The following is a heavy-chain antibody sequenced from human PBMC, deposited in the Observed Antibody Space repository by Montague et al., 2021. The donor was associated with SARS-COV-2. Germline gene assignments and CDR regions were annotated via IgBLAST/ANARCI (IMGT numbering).Heavy chain of an antibody. CDR2: INHSGSI. V-gene: IGHV4-34*01. Sequence: SETLSLTCAVYGGSFSGYYWSWIRQPPGKGLVWIGEINHSGSINXNPSLKSRVTISVDTSKNQFSLRLSSVTAADTAVYYCARGRRILLWFGELLSGGDYYGMDVGGQGTTVTVSS. CDR3: ARGRRILLWFGELLSGGDYYGMDV. D-gene: IGHD3-10*01. CDR1: GGSFSGYY. J-gene: IGHJ6*02.